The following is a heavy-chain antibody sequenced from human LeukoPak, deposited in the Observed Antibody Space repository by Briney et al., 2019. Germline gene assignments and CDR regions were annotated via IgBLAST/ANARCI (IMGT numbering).Heavy chain of an antibody. D-gene: IGHD3-10*01. J-gene: IGHJ5*02. CDR1: GGSFSGYY. Sequence: SETLSLTCAVYGGSFSGYYWSWLRQPPGKGLEWIGEINHSGSTNYNPSLKSRVTISVDTSKNQFSLKLSSVTAADTAVYYCASSNYYGSRNFDPWGQGTLVTVSS. CDR3: ASSNYYGSRNFDP. CDR2: INHSGST. V-gene: IGHV4-34*01.